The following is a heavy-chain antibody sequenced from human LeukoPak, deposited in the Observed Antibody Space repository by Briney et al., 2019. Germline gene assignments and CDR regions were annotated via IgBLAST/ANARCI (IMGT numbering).Heavy chain of an antibody. CDR2: ISSSSSYT. D-gene: IGHD6-19*01. J-gene: IGHJ6*02. Sequence: GRSLRLSCAASGFTFSDYYMSWIRQAPGKGLEWVSYISSSSSYTNYADSVKGRFTISRNNAKNSLYLQMNSLRAEDTAVYYCAREGAVAGSYYYYGMDVWGQGTTVTVSS. V-gene: IGHV3-11*06. CDR1: GFTFSDYY. CDR3: AREGAVAGSYYYYGMDV.